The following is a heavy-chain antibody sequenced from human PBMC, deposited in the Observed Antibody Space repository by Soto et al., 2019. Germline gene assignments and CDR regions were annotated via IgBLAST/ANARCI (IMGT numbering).Heavy chain of an antibody. Sequence: EVPLLESGGGLVQPGGSLRLSCAASGFPLSTYGMSWVRQDPGKGLEWVSSITGTGGDTYYADSVKGRFTSSRDNSNNMLYLQMNSLRVEDTAVYYCARIRGYWYGLDVWGQGTTTTVSS. V-gene: IGHV3-23*01. CDR2: ITGTGGDT. CDR3: ARIRGYWYGLDV. J-gene: IGHJ6*02. CDR1: GFPLSTYG.